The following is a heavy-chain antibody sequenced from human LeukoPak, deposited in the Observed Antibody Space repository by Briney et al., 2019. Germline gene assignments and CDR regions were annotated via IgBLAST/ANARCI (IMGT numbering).Heavy chain of an antibody. J-gene: IGHJ4*02. V-gene: IGHV1-69*05. CDR2: IIPIFGTA. D-gene: IGHD3-3*01. CDR3: ARVIYDFWSGYFDY. CDR1: GGTFSSYA. Sequence: ASVKVSCKASGGTFSSYAISWVRQAPGQGLEWMGGIIPIFGTANYAQKFQGRVTITTDESTSTAYMELSSLRSEDTAVYYCARVIYDFWSGYFDYWGQGTLVTVSS.